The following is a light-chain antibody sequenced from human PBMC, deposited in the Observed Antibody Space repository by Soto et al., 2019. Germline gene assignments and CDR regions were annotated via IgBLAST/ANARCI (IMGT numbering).Light chain of an antibody. J-gene: IGKJ2*01. CDR1: QDISSW. Sequence: DIQMTQSPSSVSASVGDRVTITCRASQDISSWLAWYQQKPGKSPKLLIYAASSLQSGVPSRFSGSGSGTDFTFTISSLQPEDFATYFCQQSNRSPYTFGQGTKLEIK. CDR2: AAS. V-gene: IGKV1-12*01. CDR3: QQSNRSPYT.